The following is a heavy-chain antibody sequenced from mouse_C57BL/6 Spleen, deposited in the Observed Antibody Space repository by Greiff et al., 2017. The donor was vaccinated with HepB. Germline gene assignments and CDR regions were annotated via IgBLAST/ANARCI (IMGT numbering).Heavy chain of an antibody. CDR1: GYSITSDY. CDR2: ISYSGST. D-gene: IGHD2-1*01. Sequence: VQLQQSGPGLAKPSQTLSLTCSVPGYSITSDYWNGIRKFPGNKLEYMGYISYSGSTYYNPSLKSGISITRDTSKNQYYLQLNSVTTEDTATYYCARGGNYGYAMDYWGQGTSVTVSS. J-gene: IGHJ4*01. CDR3: ARGGNYGYAMDY. V-gene: IGHV3-8*01.